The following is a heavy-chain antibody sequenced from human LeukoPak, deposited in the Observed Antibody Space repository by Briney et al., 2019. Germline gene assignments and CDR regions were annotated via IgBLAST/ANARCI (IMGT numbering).Heavy chain of an antibody. D-gene: IGHD2-2*01. V-gene: IGHV3-21*01. CDR2: ISSSSSYI. CDR1: GFTFSSYS. Sequence: TGGSLRLSCAASGFTFSSYSMNWVRQAPGKGLEWVSSISSSSSYIYYADSVKGRFTISRDNAKNSLYLQMNSLRAEGTAVYYCARDRATYCSSTSCYRRLDHWGQGTLVTVSS. J-gene: IGHJ4*02. CDR3: ARDRATYCSSTSCYRRLDH.